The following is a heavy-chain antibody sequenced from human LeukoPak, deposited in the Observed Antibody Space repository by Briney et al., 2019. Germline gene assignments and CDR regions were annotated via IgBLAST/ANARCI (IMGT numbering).Heavy chain of an antibody. Sequence: PSETLSLTCTVSGGSISSSDYYWGWIRQPPGKGLEWIGTIYYSATSYYSGTSYFNPSLKSRATISVDTSKNQFSLQLSSVTAADTAVYYCARDNARGGSFSDYLRYFHHWGQGTLVTVSS. CDR3: ARDNARGGSFSDYLRYFHH. V-gene: IGHV4-39*07. J-gene: IGHJ1*01. CDR2: IYYSATSYYSGTS. CDR1: GGSISSSDYY. D-gene: IGHD5/OR15-5a*01.